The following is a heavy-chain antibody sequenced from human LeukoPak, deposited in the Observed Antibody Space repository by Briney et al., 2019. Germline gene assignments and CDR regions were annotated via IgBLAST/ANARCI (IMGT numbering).Heavy chain of an antibody. CDR2: ISISSSYI. V-gene: IGHV3-21*01. CDR3: ARDVLWEITMDV. Sequence: GGSLRPARADSGFTVGSYSIAWVSQAPGQGLEWVSSISISSSYIYYADSVKGRFTISRDNAKNSLYLQMNSLRAEDTAVYYCARDVLWEITMDVWGAGTTVTVCS. J-gene: IGHJ6*03. CDR1: GFTVGSYS. D-gene: IGHD1-26*01.